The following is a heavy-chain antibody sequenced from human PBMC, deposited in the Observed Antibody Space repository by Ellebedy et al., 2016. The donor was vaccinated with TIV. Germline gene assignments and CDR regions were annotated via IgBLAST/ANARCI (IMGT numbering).Heavy chain of an antibody. CDR1: GPIFSHNW. CDR2: INPLGSQK. J-gene: IGHJ4*02. Sequence: GESLKISCVDSGPIFSHNWMSWVRQAPGQGLEWVAKINPLGSQKSYVDSVKGRFTISRDNAENSLFLEMNSLRVEDTAVYYCAAEAWWRLDSWGQGTLVTVSS. D-gene: IGHD2-15*01. CDR3: AAEAWWRLDS. V-gene: IGHV3-7*01.